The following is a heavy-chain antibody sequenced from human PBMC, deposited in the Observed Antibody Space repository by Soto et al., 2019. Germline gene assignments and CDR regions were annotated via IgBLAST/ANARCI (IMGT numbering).Heavy chain of an antibody. CDR3: AKDMRGGSSSSRYYYGLDV. V-gene: IGHV3-9*01. CDR2: ISWNSGTI. J-gene: IGHJ6*01. Sequence: EVQLVESGGGLVQPGRSLRLSCAASGFTFDDYAMHWVRQAPGKGLEWVSCISWNSGTIVYADSVKGRFTISRDNAKNSLYLQMNSLRGEDTALYYCAKDMRGGSSSSRYYYGLDVW. D-gene: IGHD6-13*01. CDR1: GFTFDDYA.